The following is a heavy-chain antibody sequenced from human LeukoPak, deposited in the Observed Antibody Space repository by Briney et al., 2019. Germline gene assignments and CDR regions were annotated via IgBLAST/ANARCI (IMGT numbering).Heavy chain of an antibody. CDR3: ARELYSSSWYSDY. D-gene: IGHD6-13*01. CDR1: GGSISSSNW. J-gene: IGHJ4*02. CDR2: IYHSGST. V-gene: IGHV4-4*02. Sequence: PSETLSLTCAVSGGSISSSNWWSWVRQPPGKGLEWIGEIYHSGSTNYNPSLKSRVTISVDKSKNQFSLKLSSVTAADTAVYYCARELYSSSWYSDYWGQGTLVTVSA.